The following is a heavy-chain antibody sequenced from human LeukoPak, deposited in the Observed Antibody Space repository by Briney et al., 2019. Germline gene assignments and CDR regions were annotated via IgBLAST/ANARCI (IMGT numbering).Heavy chain of an antibody. V-gene: IGHV3-21*04. CDR3: ARASGSYYNGHFDY. Sequence: GGSLRLSCAASGFTFSSYNMNWVRQAPGKGLEWVSSITSGSSYIYYADSVKGRFTISRDNAKNSLYLQMNSLRAEDTAVYYCARASGSYYNGHFDYWGQGTLVTVSS. CDR2: ITSGSSYI. J-gene: IGHJ4*02. D-gene: IGHD3-10*01. CDR1: GFTFSSYN.